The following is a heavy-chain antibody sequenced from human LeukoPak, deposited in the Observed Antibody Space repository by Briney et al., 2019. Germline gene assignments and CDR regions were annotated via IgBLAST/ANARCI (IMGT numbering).Heavy chain of an antibody. J-gene: IGHJ5*02. Sequence: SVKVSCKASGGTFSSYAISWVRQAPGRGLEWMGGIIPIFGTANYAQKFQGRVTITTDESTSTAYMELSSLRSEDTAVYYCARASYYYDSSGYYLNWFDPWGQGTLVTVSS. D-gene: IGHD3-22*01. CDR2: IIPIFGTA. V-gene: IGHV1-69*05. CDR3: ARASYYYDSSGYYLNWFDP. CDR1: GGTFSSYA.